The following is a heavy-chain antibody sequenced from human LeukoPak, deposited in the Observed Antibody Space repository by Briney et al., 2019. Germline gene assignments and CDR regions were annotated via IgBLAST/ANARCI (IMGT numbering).Heavy chain of an antibody. J-gene: IGHJ4*02. CDR1: GYTFTNYG. CDR3: ATSIRTGTTISVYFDS. CDR2: ISAYNGNT. D-gene: IGHD1-1*01. V-gene: IGHV1-18*01. Sequence: AASVKVSCKASGYTFTNYGISWVRQAPGQGLEWMGWISAYNGNTNYAQKLQGRVTMTTDTSTSIAYMELRSLRSDDTAIYYCATSIRTGTTISVYFDSWGQGTLVTVSS.